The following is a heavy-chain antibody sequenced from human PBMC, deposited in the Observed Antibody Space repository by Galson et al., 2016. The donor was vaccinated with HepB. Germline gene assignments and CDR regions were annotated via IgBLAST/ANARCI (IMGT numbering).Heavy chain of an antibody. Sequence: SLRLSCAVSGFIFNSYWMSWVRQAPGKGLEWVANIKEDGSEKYYVDSVKGRFTISRDNAKNSLDLQMNSLSPEDTAVYYCARLWSSAPGSVYDYYGMDVWGQGTTVTVSS. CDR1: GFIFNSYW. V-gene: IGHV3-7*01. CDR2: IKEDGSEK. D-gene: IGHD6-13*01. J-gene: IGHJ6*02. CDR3: ARLWSSAPGSVYDYYGMDV.